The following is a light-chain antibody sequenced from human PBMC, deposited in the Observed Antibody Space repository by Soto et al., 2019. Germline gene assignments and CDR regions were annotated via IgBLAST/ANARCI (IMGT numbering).Light chain of an antibody. J-gene: IGKJ1*01. CDR1: QSVSSN. V-gene: IGKV3-15*01. Sequence: EMVLTQSPAFLSVSPGEGATLSCRASQSVSSNFAWYQQKPGQAPRLLIYGVSTRATGVPARFSGSGSGTEFTLTIGSLQSEDFAVYYCHQYNNWPDGTFGQGTTVEIK. CDR2: GVS. CDR3: HQYNNWPDGT.